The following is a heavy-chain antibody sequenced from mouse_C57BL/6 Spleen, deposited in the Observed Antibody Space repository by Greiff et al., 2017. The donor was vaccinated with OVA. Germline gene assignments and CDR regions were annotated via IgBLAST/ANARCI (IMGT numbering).Heavy chain of an antibody. D-gene: IGHD2-4*01. CDR1: GYTFTSYW. Sequence: VQLQQPGAELVRPGTSVKLSCKASGYTFTSYWMHWVKQRPGQGLEWIGVIDPSDSYTNYNQKFKGKATLTVDTSSSTAYMQLSSLTSEDSAVYYCARGGLPFAYWGQGTLVTVSA. V-gene: IGHV1-59*01. CDR3: ARGGLPFAY. CDR2: IDPSDSYT. J-gene: IGHJ3*01.